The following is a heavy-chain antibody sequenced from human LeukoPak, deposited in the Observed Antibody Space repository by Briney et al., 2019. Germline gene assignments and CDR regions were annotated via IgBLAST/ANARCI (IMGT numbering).Heavy chain of an antibody. V-gene: IGHV3-21*01. CDR1: EFTFSDYS. CDR2: ISSSSRYI. Sequence: GGSLRLSCAASEFTFSDYSMNWVRQAPGKGLEWVASISSSSRYIYYADSVKGRFTISRDNAKNSLYLQMNSLRAEDTAVYYCAELGITMIGGVWAKGTTVTISS. D-gene: IGHD3-10*02. CDR3: AELGITMIGGV. J-gene: IGHJ6*04.